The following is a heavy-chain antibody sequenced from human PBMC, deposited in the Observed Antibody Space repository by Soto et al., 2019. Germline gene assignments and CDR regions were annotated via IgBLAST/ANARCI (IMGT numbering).Heavy chain of an antibody. CDR2: IYYSGNT. CDR3: ARRWGRTFDY. Sequence: SETLSLTCSVSGDSISNYYWSWIRQPPGKGLEWIGDIYYSGNTKYNPSLKSRVTISVDTSKNQFSLKLSSVTAADTAVYYCARRWGRTFDYWGQGTLVTVSS. D-gene: IGHD7-27*01. V-gene: IGHV4-59*08. CDR1: GDSISNYY. J-gene: IGHJ4*02.